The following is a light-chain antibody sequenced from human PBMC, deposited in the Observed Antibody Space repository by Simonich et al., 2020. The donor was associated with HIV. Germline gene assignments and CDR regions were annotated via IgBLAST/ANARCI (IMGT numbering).Light chain of an antibody. CDR2: EAF. CDR1: QSVSSSY. V-gene: IGKV3D-20*02. J-gene: IGKJ1*01. CDR3: QQRKNWPPV. Sequence: ELVLTQSPGTLSLSPGERATLSCRASQSVSSSYLARYQQKPGQAPRLLIYEAFNRASGIAARFSGSGSGTDFTLTISSLEPEDSAVYYCQQRKNWPPVFGQGTKVEIK.